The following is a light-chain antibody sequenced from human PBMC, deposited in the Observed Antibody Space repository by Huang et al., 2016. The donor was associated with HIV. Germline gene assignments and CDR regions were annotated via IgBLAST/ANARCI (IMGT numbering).Light chain of an antibody. V-gene: IGKV3-20*01. Sequence: EVVLTQSPGTLSLSPGERATLSCRASQGITSNQLAWYQQKPGQAPRVLIYGAAARATGIPDRFFGSGSGTGFTLTISRLEPEDSAVYYCQQYGISPWTFGQGTKVEIK. CDR1: QGITSNQ. CDR3: QQYGISPWT. J-gene: IGKJ1*01. CDR2: GAA.